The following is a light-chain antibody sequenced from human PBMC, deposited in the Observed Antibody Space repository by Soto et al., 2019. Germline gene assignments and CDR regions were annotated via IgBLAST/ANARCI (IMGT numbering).Light chain of an antibody. V-gene: IGLV1-40*01. CDR3: QSYDSSLSAVI. CDR2: GNS. Sequence: QSVLTQPPSVSGAPGQRVTISCTWSRSNIGAGYVVHLYQQLPVTAHKLLLYGNSNRPSGVPDRFSGSKSGTSASLAITGLQAGDEADYYCQSYDSSLSAVIFGGGTKLTVL. CDR1: RSNIGAGYV. J-gene: IGLJ2*01.